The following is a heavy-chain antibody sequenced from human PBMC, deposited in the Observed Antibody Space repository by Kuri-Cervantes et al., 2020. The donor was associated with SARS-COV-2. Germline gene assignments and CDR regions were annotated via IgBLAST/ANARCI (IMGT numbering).Heavy chain of an antibody. D-gene: IGHD4-11*01. CDR2: INHSGST. CDR3: ARGGSYSNYSYYYYYYMDV. V-gene: IGHV4-34*01. CDR1: GDSFSGYY. Sequence: SETLSLTCAFYGDSFSGYYWNCIRQSPVKGLEWIGEINHSGSTNYNPSLQSRVTISVDTPKNQFSLELGSVTAADTAVYYCARGGSYSNYSYYYYYYMDVWGKGTTVTVSS. J-gene: IGHJ6*03.